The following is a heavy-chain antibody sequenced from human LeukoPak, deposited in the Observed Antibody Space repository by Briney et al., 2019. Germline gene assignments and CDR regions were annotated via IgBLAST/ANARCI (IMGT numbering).Heavy chain of an antibody. V-gene: IGHV4-4*07. J-gene: IGHJ4*02. CDR3: ARLSISPYYYDSSGYYLDY. D-gene: IGHD3-22*01. Sequence: TSETLSLTCTVSGGSISSYYWSWIRQPAGEGLEWIGRIYTSGSTNYNPSLKSRVTMSVDTSKNQFSLKLSSVTAADTAVYYCARLSISPYYYDSSGYYLDYWGQGTLVTVSS. CDR2: IYTSGST. CDR1: GGSISSYY.